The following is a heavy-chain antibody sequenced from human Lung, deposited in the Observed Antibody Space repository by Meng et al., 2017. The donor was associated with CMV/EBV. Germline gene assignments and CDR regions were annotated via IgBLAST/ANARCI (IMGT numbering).Heavy chain of an antibody. V-gene: IGHV4-39*01. CDR1: GGSISSSSYY. Sequence: GSLRLXCTVSGGSISSSSYYWGWIRQPPGKGLEWIGSIYYSGSTYYNPSLKSRVTISVDTSKNQFSLKLSSVTAADTAVYYCAGLSGFWSGYPDLFDYWGQGXLVTVSS. CDR2: IYYSGST. J-gene: IGHJ4*02. CDR3: AGLSGFWSGYPDLFDY. D-gene: IGHD3-3*01.